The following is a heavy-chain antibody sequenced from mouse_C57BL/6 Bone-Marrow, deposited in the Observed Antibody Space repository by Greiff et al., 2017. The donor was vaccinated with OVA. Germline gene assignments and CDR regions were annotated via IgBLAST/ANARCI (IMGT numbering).Heavy chain of an antibody. Sequence: VQLQQSGAELVRPGASVKLSCTASGFNIKDDYMHWVKQRPEQGLEWIGWIDPENGDTEYASKFQGKATITADTSSNTAYLQLSSLTSEDTAVYYCTPNYYGSSYGWFAYWGQGTLVTVSA. J-gene: IGHJ3*01. CDR1: GFNIKDDY. CDR3: TPNYYGSSYGWFAY. D-gene: IGHD1-1*01. V-gene: IGHV14-4*01. CDR2: IDPENGDT.